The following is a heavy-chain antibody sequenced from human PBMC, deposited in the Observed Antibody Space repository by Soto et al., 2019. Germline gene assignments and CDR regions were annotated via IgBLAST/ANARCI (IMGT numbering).Heavy chain of an antibody. D-gene: IGHD6-19*01. J-gene: IGHJ4*02. Sequence: QVQLVESGGGAVQPGRSLRLSCAASGFIFSNFGMHWFRQAPGEGLEWVAVISYDGSNKYYADSVKGRFTISTDNSKNTLYLQMNSLRAEDTAVYYCAKSPRGRSSGWYDDDYWGQGTLVTVSS. CDR1: GFIFSNFG. CDR2: ISYDGSNK. CDR3: AKSPRGRSSGWYDDDY. V-gene: IGHV3-30*18.